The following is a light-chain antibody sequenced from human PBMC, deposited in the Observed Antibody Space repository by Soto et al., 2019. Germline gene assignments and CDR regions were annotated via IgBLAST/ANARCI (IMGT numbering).Light chain of an antibody. CDR2: QTS. J-gene: IGKJ5*01. CDR1: QYINTR. V-gene: IGKV3-20*01. Sequence: EIVLTQSPATLSSFPCDRFTLSCRASQYINTRLAWYQHRPGQAPRLLIYQTSIRAAGIPARFSASGSGTDFTLTISRLEPEDYAVYYCHQYDGSPITFGQGTRLEIK. CDR3: HQYDGSPIT.